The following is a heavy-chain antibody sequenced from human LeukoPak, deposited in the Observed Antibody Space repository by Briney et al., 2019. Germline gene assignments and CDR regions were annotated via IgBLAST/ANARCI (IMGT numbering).Heavy chain of an antibody. CDR2: IYTSGST. CDR1: GGSISSYY. Sequence: PLETLSLTCTVSGGSISSYYWSWIRQPAGKGLEWIGRIYTSGSTNYNPSLKSRVTMSVDTSKNQFSLKLSSVTAADTAVYYCARVGYCSSTSCYVRYFDLWGRGTLVTVSS. D-gene: IGHD2-2*01. V-gene: IGHV4-4*07. J-gene: IGHJ2*01. CDR3: ARVGYCSSTSCYVRYFDL.